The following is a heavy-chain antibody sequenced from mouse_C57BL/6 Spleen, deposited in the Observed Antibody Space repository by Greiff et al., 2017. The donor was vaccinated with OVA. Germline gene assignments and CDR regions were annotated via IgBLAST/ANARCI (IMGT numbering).Heavy chain of an antibody. CDR2: IDPSDSYT. V-gene: IGHV1-59*01. Sequence: QVQLQQPGAELVRPGTSVKLSCKASGYTFTSYWMHWVKQRPGQGLEWIGVIDPSDSYTNYNQKFKGKATLTVDTSSSTAYMQLSSLTSEDSAVYYCARRSTGTHFDYWGQGTTLTVSS. D-gene: IGHD4-1*02. CDR3: ARRSTGTHFDY. CDR1: GYTFTSYW. J-gene: IGHJ2*01.